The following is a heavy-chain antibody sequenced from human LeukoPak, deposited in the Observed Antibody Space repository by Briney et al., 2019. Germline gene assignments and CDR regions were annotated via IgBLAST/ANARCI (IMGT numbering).Heavy chain of an antibody. V-gene: IGHV3-48*01. CDR3: ARGGFGELFSSDY. CDR1: RFTFSSYG. CDR2: ISSSSSTI. Sequence: GGSLRLSCATSRFTFSSYGMRWVRQAPGKGLEWVSYISSSSSTIYYADFVKGRFTISRDNAKNSLYLQMNSLRAEDTAVYYCARGGFGELFSSDYWGQGTLVTVSS. D-gene: IGHD3-10*01. J-gene: IGHJ4*02.